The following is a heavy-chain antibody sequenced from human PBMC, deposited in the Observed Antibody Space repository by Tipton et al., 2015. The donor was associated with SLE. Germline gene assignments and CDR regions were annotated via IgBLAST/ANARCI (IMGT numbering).Heavy chain of an antibody. J-gene: IGHJ3*02. Sequence: QSGAEVKKPGASVKVSCKASGYTFTSYGISWVRQAPGQGLEWMGWISAYNGNTNYAQKLQGRVTMTTGTSTSTAYMELRSLRSDDPAVYYCARDQAMIVVAGAFDIWVQGTMVTVSS. CDR1: GYTFTSYG. CDR2: ISAYNGNT. D-gene: IGHD3-22*01. CDR3: ARDQAMIVVAGAFDI. V-gene: IGHV1-18*01.